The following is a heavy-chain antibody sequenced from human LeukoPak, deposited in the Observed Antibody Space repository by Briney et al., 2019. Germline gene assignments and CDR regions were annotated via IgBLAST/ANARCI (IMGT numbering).Heavy chain of an antibody. CDR1: GFSFSSYW. D-gene: IGHD1-26*01. J-gene: IGHJ4*02. CDR2: INSDGSST. V-gene: IGHV3-74*01. Sequence: GGSLRLSCAASGFSFSSYWMHWVRQAPGKGLVWVSRINSDGSSTSYADSVKGRFTISRDNAKNTLYLQMDSLRAEDTAMYYCARGTGSYYSLGYWGEGTLVTVSS. CDR3: ARGTGSYYSLGY.